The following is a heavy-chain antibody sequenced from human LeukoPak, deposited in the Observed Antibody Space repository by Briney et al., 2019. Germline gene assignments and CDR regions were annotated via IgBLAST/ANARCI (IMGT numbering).Heavy chain of an antibody. CDR3: ASTYYSNHHGMDV. CDR1: GFTVSSNY. D-gene: IGHD4-4*01. J-gene: IGHJ6*02. V-gene: IGHV3-66*01. CDR2: IYSGGST. Sequence: GGSLRLSCAASGFTVSSNYMSWVRQAPGKGLEWVSVIYSGGSTYYADSVKGRFTISRDNSKNTLYLQMNSLRAEDTVVYYCASTYYSNHHGMDVWGQGTTVTVSS.